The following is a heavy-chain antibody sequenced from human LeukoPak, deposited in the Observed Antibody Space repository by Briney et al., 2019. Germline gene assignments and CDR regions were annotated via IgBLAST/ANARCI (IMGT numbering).Heavy chain of an antibody. J-gene: IGHJ4*02. Sequence: GESLKISCKGSGYSFASYWIGWVRQMPGKGLEWVGIMYPGNSDTRYSPSFQGQVTISADKSITTAYLQWSSLKASDTAMYYWAKKEISQGGWYYRDYGGQETLVTVP. V-gene: IGHV5-51*01. CDR3: AKKEISQGGWYYRDY. CDR2: MYPGNSDT. D-gene: IGHD6-19*01. CDR1: GYSFASYW.